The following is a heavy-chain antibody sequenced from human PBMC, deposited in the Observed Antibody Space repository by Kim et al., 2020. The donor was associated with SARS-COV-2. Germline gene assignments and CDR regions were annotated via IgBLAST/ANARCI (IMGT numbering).Heavy chain of an antibody. V-gene: IGHV1-69*13. J-gene: IGHJ4*02. D-gene: IGHD3-3*01. CDR2: IIPIFGTA. Sequence: SVKVSCKASGGTFSSYAISCVRQAPGQGLEWMGGIIPIFGTANYAQKFQGRVTITADESTSTAYMELSSLRSEDTAVYYCARKVLQYDFWSGYYSVPGYFDYWGQGTLVTVSS. CDR1: GGTFSSYA. CDR3: ARKVLQYDFWSGYYSVPGYFDY.